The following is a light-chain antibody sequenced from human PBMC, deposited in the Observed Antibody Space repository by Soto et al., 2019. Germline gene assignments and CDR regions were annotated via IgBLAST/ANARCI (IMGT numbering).Light chain of an antibody. CDR3: ATWDDSLSGVV. V-gene: IGLV1-47*01. J-gene: IGLJ2*01. Sequence: QSVLTQPPSASATPGQGVTISCSGSSSNIGINSVYWYQQLPGTAPKLLIYRNNQRPSGVPDRFSGSKSGTSASLAISGLRSEDEADYYCATWDDSLSGVVFGGGTKLTVL. CDR1: SSNIGINS. CDR2: RNN.